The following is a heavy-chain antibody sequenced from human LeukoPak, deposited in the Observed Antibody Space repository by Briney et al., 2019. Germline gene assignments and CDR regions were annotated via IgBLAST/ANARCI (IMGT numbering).Heavy chain of an antibody. CDR2: ISGSGGST. J-gene: IGHJ4*02. Sequence: GGSLRLSCAASEFTFSSYAMSWVRQAPGKGLEWVPAISGSGGSTYYADSVKGRFTISRDNSKNTLFLQMNSLRAEDTAVYYCAKGVPDGGNFDYWGQGTLVTVSS. V-gene: IGHV3-23*01. CDR3: AKGVPDGGNFDY. CDR1: EFTFSSYA. D-gene: IGHD3-16*01.